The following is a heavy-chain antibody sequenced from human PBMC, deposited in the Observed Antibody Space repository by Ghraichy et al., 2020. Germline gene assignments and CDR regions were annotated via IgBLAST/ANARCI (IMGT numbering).Heavy chain of an antibody. J-gene: IGHJ4*02. Sequence: GGSLRLSCSASGFPFSYFAMGWVRQAPGKGLEWVSAITGNGDSTYYADSVKGRFTISRDNSKNTLYLQMNSLRADDTAVYYCWKDPWTSGWYFSLDYWGQGTLVTVPS. V-gene: IGHV3-23*01. CDR2: ITGNGDST. CDR1: GFPFSYFA. D-gene: IGHD6-19*01. CDR3: WKDPWTSGWYFSLDY.